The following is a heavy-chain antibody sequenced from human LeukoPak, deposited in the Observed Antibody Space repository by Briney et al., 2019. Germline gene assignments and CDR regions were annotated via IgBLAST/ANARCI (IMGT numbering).Heavy chain of an antibody. CDR2: ISGSGGST. CDR1: GFTFSSYA. Sequence: PGGSLRLSCAPSGFTFSSYAMTWVRQAPGKGLEWVSVISGSGGSTYYADSVKGRFTISRDNSKNTLYLQMNSLRAEDTAVYYCAKGQNYYDTSGYLTVDHWGQGTLVTVSS. V-gene: IGHV3-23*01. D-gene: IGHD3-22*01. J-gene: IGHJ4*02. CDR3: AKGQNYYDTSGYLTVDH.